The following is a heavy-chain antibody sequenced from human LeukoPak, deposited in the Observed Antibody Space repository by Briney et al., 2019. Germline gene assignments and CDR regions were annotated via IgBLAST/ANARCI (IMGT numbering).Heavy chain of an antibody. D-gene: IGHD3-10*01. V-gene: IGHV3-23*01. Sequence: GRSLRLSCAASGFTFXSYAXSXVRXAPXXXXXWVSAISGSGGSTYYADSVKGRFTISRDNSKNTLYLQMNSLRAEDTAVYYCYGSGMNWFDPWGQGTLVTVSS. CDR3: YGSGMNWFDP. CDR2: ISGSGGST. CDR1: GFTFXSYA. J-gene: IGHJ5*02.